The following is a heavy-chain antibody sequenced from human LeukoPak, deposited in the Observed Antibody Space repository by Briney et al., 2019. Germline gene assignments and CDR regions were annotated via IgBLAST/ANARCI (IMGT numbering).Heavy chain of an antibody. CDR1: GGSFSGYY. CDR3: ARDNDYYDSSGYPGSFDT. V-gene: IGHV4-34*01. J-gene: IGHJ4*02. D-gene: IGHD3-22*01. CDR2: INHSGST. Sequence: PSETLSLTCAVYGGSFSGYYWSWIRQPPGKGLEWIGEINHSGSTNYNPSLKSRVTISVDTSKNQFSLKLSSVTAADTAVYYCARDNDYYDSSGYPGSFDTWGQGILVTVSS.